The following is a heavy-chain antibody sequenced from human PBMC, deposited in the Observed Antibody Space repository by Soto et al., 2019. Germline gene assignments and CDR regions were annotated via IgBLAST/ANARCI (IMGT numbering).Heavy chain of an antibody. D-gene: IGHD6-13*01. Sequence: SETLSLTCTVSGGSISSYYWSWIRQPPGKGLEWIGYIYYSGSTNYNPSLKSRVTISVDTSKNQFSLKLSSVTAADTAVYYCARESSSWAGGGYYYYYGMDVWGQGTTVTVSS. V-gene: IGHV4-59*01. CDR3: ARESSSWAGGGYYYYYGMDV. J-gene: IGHJ6*02. CDR2: IYYSGST. CDR1: GGSISSYY.